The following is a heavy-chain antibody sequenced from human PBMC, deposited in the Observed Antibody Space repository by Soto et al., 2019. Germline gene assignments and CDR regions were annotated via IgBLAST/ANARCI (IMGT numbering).Heavy chain of an antibody. CDR2: IYYSGST. V-gene: IGHV4-59*01. D-gene: IGHD2-2*01. CDR1: GGSISSYY. CDR3: ARGGKVVPAAPYYYYGMDV. Sequence: PSETLSLTCTVSGGSISSYYWSWIRQPPGKGLEWIGYIYYSGSTNYNPSLKSRVTISVDTSKNQFSLKLSSVTAADTAVYYCARGGKVVPAAPYYYYGMDVWGQGTTVTVSS. J-gene: IGHJ6*02.